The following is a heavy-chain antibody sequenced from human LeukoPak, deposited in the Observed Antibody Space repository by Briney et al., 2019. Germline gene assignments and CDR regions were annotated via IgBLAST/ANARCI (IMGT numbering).Heavy chain of an antibody. V-gene: IGHV1-24*01. CDR1: GYTLTELS. CDR2: FDPEDGET. CDR3: ATVYGSSGWYYAFDI. J-gene: IGHJ3*02. D-gene: IGHD6-19*01. Sequence: ASVKVSCKVSGYTLTELSMHWVRQAPGKGLEWMGGFDPEDGETIYAQKFQGRVTMTEDTSTDTAYMELSSLRSEDTAVYYCATVYGSSGWYYAFDIWGQGTMVTVSS.